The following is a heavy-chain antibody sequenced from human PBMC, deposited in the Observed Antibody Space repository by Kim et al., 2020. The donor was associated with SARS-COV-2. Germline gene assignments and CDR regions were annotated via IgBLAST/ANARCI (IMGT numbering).Heavy chain of an antibody. CDR3: ARGPHYLH. D-gene: IGHD1-26*01. J-gene: IGHJ6*02. CDR1: GGSFSGYY. Sequence: SETLSLTCAVYGGSFSGYYWSWIRQPPGKGLEWIGEINHSGSTNYNPSLKSRVTISVDTSKNQFSLKLSSVTAADTAVYYCARGPHYLHWGQGTTVTVSS. V-gene: IGHV4-34*01. CDR2: INHSGST.